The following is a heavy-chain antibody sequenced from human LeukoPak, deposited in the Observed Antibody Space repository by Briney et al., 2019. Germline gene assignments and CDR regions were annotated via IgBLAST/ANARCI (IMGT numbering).Heavy chain of an antibody. CDR1: GGTFSSYA. V-gene: IGHV1-69*04. Sequence: ASVKVSCKASGGTFSSYAISWVRQAPGQGLEWMGRIIPILGIANYAQKFQGRVTITADKSTSTAYMELSSLRSEDTAVYYCARAVATKKALVSYGMDVWGQGTTVTVSS. CDR2: IIPILGIA. D-gene: IGHD5-12*01. CDR3: ARAVATKKALVSYGMDV. J-gene: IGHJ6*02.